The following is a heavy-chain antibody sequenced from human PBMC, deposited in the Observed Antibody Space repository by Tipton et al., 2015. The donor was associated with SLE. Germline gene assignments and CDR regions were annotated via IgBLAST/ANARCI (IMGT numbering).Heavy chain of an antibody. CDR2: IFLTGDT. D-gene: IGHD1-14*01. J-gene: IGHJ5*02. CDR3: ARDARRTTIKYWIDP. CDR1: GDSISSGGHF. Sequence: TLSLTCTVSGDSISSGGHFWTWIRQPAGEGLEWIGRIFLTGDTKYNPSLQSRVTISLDTSKNQFSLNLKSVTAADTAVYYCARDARRTTIKYWIDPWGQGTRVTVSS. V-gene: IGHV4-61*02.